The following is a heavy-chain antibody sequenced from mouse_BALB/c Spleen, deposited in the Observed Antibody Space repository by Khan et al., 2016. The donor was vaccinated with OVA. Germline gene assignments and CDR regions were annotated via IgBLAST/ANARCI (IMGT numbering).Heavy chain of an antibody. CDR2: ISSGGDNT. D-gene: IGHD1-1*02. CDR1: GFTFGSFS. J-gene: IGHJ3*01. CDR3: TRSNYWPFAY. V-gene: IGHV5-9*03. Sequence: EVQLVESGGGLVRPGGSLKLSCAASGFTFGSFSMSWVRQTPEKRLEWVASISSGGDNTYYPDSVKGGYTMCSDNAQKNLYLQMSSLRSEDTALYYCTRSNYWPFAYWGQGTLVTVSA.